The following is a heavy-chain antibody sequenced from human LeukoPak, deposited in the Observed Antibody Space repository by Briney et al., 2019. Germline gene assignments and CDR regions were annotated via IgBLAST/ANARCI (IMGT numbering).Heavy chain of an antibody. J-gene: IGHJ4*02. CDR1: GYSFTNYW. D-gene: IGHD1-26*01. Sequence: GESLQISCQGSGYSFTNYWIGWVRPMPGKGLGWMGINHPGNSETRYSPYFQGQVTISVDRSISTAYLQWSSLRASDTAMYYCASQVGATGGKGFDCWGQGTLVTVSS. V-gene: IGHV5-51*01. CDR2: NHPGNSET. CDR3: ASQVGATGGKGFDC.